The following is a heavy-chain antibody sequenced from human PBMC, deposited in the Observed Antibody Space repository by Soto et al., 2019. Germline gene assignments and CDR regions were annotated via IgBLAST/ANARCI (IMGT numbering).Heavy chain of an antibody. D-gene: IGHD3-10*01. Sequence: EVQLVESGGGLVRPGGSLSLSCAASGFGFSFSNYYMNWIRQAPGKGLEWVSSISSSGHMTFYAPSVNGRFTISRDNGKNSLYLQMYSLRAGDTGVYFCAGMFGSDDSWGPGTLVTCSS. J-gene: IGHJ5*01. CDR1: GFGFSFSNYY. V-gene: IGHV3-21*01. CDR2: ISSSGHMT. CDR3: AGMFGSDDS.